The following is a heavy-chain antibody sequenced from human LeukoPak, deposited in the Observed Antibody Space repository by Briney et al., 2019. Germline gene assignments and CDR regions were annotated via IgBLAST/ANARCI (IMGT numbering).Heavy chain of an antibody. D-gene: IGHD6-25*01. CDR3: ARDDGYAFDI. Sequence: GGSLRLSCAVSGFTFSSYSMNWVRQTPGKGLEWVSYIRSASATTHYADSVKGRFTISTYNAKNSLFLQMNSLRAEDTALYYCARDDGYAFDIWGQGTMVTVSS. V-gene: IGHV3-48*01. J-gene: IGHJ3*02. CDR1: GFTFSSYS. CDR2: IRSASATT.